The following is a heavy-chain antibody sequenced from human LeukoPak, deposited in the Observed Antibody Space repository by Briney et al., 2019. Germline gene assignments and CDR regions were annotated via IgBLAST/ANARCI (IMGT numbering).Heavy chain of an antibody. CDR1: GGSISSGSYY. J-gene: IGHJ4*02. Sequence: SQTLSLTCTVSGGSISSGSYYWSWIRQPAGKGLEWIGRIYTSGSTNYNPSLKSRVTISVDTSKNQFSLKLSSVTAADTAVYYCARDARYYYGSGVDCWGQGTLVTVSS. CDR2: IYTSGST. D-gene: IGHD3-10*01. V-gene: IGHV4-61*02. CDR3: ARDARYYYGSGVDC.